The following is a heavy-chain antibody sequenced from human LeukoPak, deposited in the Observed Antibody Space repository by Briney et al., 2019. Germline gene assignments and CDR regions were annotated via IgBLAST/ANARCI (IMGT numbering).Heavy chain of an antibody. V-gene: IGHV3-9*01. J-gene: IGHJ4*02. Sequence: PGGSLRLSCAASGFTFSSYWMHWVRQAPGKGLVWVSGISWNSGSIGYADSVKGRFTISRDNAKNSLYLQMNSLRAEDTALYYCAKDKAAAGTRFDDWGQGTLVTVSS. D-gene: IGHD6-13*01. CDR3: AKDKAAAGTRFDD. CDR1: GFTFSSYW. CDR2: ISWNSGSI.